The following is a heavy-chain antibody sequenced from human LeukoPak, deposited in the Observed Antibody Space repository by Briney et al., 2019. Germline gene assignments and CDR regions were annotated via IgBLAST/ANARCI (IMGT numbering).Heavy chain of an antibody. D-gene: IGHD3-3*01. Sequence: GGSLRLSCAASGFTFSDYYMSWIRQAPGKGLEWVSYISGSSSYTNYADSVKGRFTISRDNAKKSLYLQMSSLRAEDTAVYYCARGGRSGAQYFDLWGRGTLVTVSS. V-gene: IGHV3-11*06. CDR2: ISGSSSYT. J-gene: IGHJ2*01. CDR3: ARGGRSGAQYFDL. CDR1: GFTFSDYY.